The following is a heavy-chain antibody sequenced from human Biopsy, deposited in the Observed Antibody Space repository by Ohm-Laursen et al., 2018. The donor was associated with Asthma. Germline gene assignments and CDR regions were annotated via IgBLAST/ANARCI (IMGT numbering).Heavy chain of an antibody. CDR3: ARAVSSSSYWYFDL. CDR2: IYYSGRT. Sequence: SETLSLTCIVSGDAMSTSGSYWGWIRQSPGKGLEWIGSIYYSGRTYYSPSLESRATISADTSKNHFSLKVTSVTAADTAVYYCARAVSSSSYWYFDLWGRGDLVTVSS. J-gene: IGHJ2*01. V-gene: IGHV4-39*02. D-gene: IGHD6-6*01. CDR1: GDAMSTSGSY.